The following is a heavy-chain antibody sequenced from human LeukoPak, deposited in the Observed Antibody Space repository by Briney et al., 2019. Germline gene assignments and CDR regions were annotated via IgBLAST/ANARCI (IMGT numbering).Heavy chain of an antibody. CDR2: INSDGSST. Sequence: GGSLRLPCAASGFTFSSYWMHWVRQAPGKGLVWVSRINSDGSSTSYADSVKGRFTISRDNSKNTLYLQMNSLRAEDTAVYYCAREAWGLSGDYWGQGTLVTVSS. CDR1: GFTFSSYW. J-gene: IGHJ4*02. D-gene: IGHD2-21*01. V-gene: IGHV3-74*01. CDR3: AREAWGLSGDY.